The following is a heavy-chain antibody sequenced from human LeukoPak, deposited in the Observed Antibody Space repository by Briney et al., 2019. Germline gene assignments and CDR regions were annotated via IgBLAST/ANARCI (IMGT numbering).Heavy chain of an antibody. J-gene: IGHJ4*02. Sequence: GGSLRLSCAASGFTFSTYTMNWVRQAPGKGLEWVSSINSDGHIYYTDSVKGRFTISRDNAKNSLYLQMKSLRAEDTAVYYCARDLVVREPGDCWGQGTLVTVSS. V-gene: IGHV3-21*01. CDR3: ARDLVVREPGDC. CDR1: GFTFSTYT. D-gene: IGHD3-10*01. CDR2: INSDGHI.